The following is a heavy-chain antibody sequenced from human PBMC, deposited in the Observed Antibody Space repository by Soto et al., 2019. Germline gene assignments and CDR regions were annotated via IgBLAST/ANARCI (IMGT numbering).Heavy chain of an antibody. J-gene: IGHJ4*02. CDR1: GFTFRNYV. D-gene: IGHD3-10*01. CDR2: ISVSGGST. CDR3: AKHLWFGEISN. V-gene: IGHV3-23*01. Sequence: GGALRLSCAASGFTFRNYVMSWVRQAPGKGLEWVSAISVSGGSTFYADSVKGRFIISRDNSKNSLYLQMNSLRAEDTAVYYCAKHLWFGEISNWGQGTRVTVSS.